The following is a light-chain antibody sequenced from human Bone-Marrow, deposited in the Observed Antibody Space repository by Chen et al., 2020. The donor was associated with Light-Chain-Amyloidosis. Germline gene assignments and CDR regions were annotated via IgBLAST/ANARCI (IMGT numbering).Light chain of an antibody. CDR1: DLPTKY. V-gene: IGLV3-25*03. Sequence: SYELTHPPSVSLSPGQTARITCSGDDLPTKYAYWYQQKPGQAPVLVIHRDTGRPSGISERFSGSSSGTTATLTLSGVQAEDEADYHCQSADSSGTYEVIFGGGTKLTVL. CDR2: RDT. J-gene: IGLJ2*01. CDR3: QSADSSGTYEVI.